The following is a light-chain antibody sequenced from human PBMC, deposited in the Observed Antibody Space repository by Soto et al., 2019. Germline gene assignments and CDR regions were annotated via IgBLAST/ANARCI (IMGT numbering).Light chain of an antibody. V-gene: IGKV1-33*01. CDR2: DAS. CDR1: QDITFK. Sequence: DIQMSQSPPSLSASIGDRVTITCQTSQDITFKVNWYQQKPGKAPKLLIYDASNLETGVPSRFSGSGSATYFTFTINSLQREDFATYYCQQNHNLSTFGGGTKVEVK. CDR3: QQNHNLST. J-gene: IGKJ4*01.